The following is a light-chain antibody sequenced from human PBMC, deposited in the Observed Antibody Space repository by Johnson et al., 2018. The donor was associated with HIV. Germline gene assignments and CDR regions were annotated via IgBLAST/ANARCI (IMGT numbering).Light chain of an antibody. J-gene: IGLJ1*01. Sequence: QSVLTQPPSVSAAPGHQVTISCSGSSSNIANNYVSWYQQLPGTAPKLLIYESNKRPSGIPDRFSGSKSGTSATLGITGLQTGDEADYYCGTWDSSLSAGRVFGTGTKVTVL. CDR1: SSNIANNY. V-gene: IGLV1-51*02. CDR3: GTWDSSLSAGRV. CDR2: ESN.